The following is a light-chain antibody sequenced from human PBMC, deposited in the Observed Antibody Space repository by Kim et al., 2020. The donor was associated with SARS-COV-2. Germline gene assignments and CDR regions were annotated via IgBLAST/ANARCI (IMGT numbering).Light chain of an antibody. CDR1: SSDVGAYNY. J-gene: IGLJ2*01. V-gene: IGLV2-14*03. CDR3: SSFTSTSTLVI. CDR2: DVS. Sequence: QSALTQPASVSGSPGQSITLSCTGTSSDVGAYNYVSWYQQHPGKAPKLMIYDVSDRPSGVSNRFSGSKSGNTASLTISGLQAEDEADYYCSSFTSTSTLVIFGGGTKVTVL.